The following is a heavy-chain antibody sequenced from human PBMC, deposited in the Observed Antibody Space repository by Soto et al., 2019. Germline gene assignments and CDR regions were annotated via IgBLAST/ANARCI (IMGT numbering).Heavy chain of an antibody. CDR2: IYWDDEK. CDR3: AHRREPWYWFDT. CDR1: GFSLSTGGVG. J-gene: IGHJ5*02. V-gene: IGHV2-5*02. Sequence: QITLEESGPTLVKPTQTLTLTCTFSGFSLSTGGVGVGWVRQPPGKALEWLALIYWDDEKRYRPSLKSRLTITKDTSKNQVVLTMTNIDPVDTATYYCAHRREPWYWFDTWDQGTLVTVSS. D-gene: IGHD5-18*01.